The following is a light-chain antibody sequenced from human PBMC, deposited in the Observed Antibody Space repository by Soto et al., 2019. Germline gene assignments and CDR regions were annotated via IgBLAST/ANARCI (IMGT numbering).Light chain of an antibody. V-gene: IGKV1-39*01. CDR3: QQYSDSSGA. Sequence: IRITQSPSSLSASTGDRVTITCRASQSISNYLNWYQQRPGKAPKLLIYAASSLQSGVPSRFNASGSGTDFTLTISSLQPDDFATYYCQQYSDSSGAFGQGTKVDIK. J-gene: IGKJ1*01. CDR2: AAS. CDR1: QSISNY.